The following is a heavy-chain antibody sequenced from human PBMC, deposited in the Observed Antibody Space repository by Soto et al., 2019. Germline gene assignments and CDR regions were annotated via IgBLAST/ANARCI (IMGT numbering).Heavy chain of an antibody. CDR2: INPNSGGT. D-gene: IGHD6-13*01. Sequence: ASVKVSCKVSGYTFTGYYMHWVRQAPGQGLEWMGWINPNSGGTNYAQKFQGRVTMTRDTSISTAYMELSRLRSDDTAVYYCARALFDSSPPEGFDPWGQGTLVTVSS. CDR1: GYTFTGYY. V-gene: IGHV1-2*02. J-gene: IGHJ5*02. CDR3: ARALFDSSPPEGFDP.